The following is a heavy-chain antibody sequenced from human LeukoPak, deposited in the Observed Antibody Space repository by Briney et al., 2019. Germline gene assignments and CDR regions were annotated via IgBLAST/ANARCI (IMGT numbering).Heavy chain of an antibody. V-gene: IGHV3-74*01. CDR3: AKETMITVTTDSGYYFDY. Sequence: PGGSLRLSCAASGFIFSNYNMNWVRQAPGKGLLWVAHINSDGSNTAYADSVKGRFTISRDNAKSTLYLQMNSLRSEDTAVYYCAKETMITVTTDSGYYFDYWGQGTLVTVSS. CDR2: INSDGSNT. CDR1: GFIFSNYN. J-gene: IGHJ4*02. D-gene: IGHD4-17*01.